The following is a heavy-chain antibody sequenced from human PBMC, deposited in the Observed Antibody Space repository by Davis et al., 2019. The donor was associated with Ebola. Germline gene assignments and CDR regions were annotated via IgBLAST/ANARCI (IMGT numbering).Heavy chain of an antibody. CDR1: GFTFSSYG. D-gene: IGHD2/OR15-2a*01. V-gene: IGHV3-23*01. Sequence: GALRLSCAASGFTFSSYGMHWVRQAPGKGLEWVSTFGTVGDTYYADSVKGRFAMSRDNSRGTLYLQMNSLRVEDSAIYYCVKDSSNIWFDIWGQGTLVTVSS. J-gene: IGHJ3*02. CDR3: VKDSSNIWFDI. CDR2: FGTVGDT.